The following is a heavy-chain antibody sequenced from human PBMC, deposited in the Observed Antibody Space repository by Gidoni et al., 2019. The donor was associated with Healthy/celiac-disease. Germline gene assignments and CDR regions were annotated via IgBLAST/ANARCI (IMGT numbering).Heavy chain of an antibody. J-gene: IGHJ4*02. CDR3: AKSNVVVGATAPFDY. CDR1: GFTFSSYA. Sequence: EVQLLESGGGLVQPGGSLRLSCAASGFTFSSYAMSWVCQAPGKGLEWVSAISGSGGSTYYADSVKGRFTISRDNSKNTLYLQMNSLRAEDTAVYYCAKSNVVVGATAPFDYWGQGTLVTVSS. V-gene: IGHV3-23*01. CDR2: ISGSGGST. D-gene: IGHD1-26*01.